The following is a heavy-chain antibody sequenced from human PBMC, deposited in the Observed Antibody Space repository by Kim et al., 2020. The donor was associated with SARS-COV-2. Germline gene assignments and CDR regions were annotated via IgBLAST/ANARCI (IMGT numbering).Heavy chain of an antibody. J-gene: IGHJ6*02. CDR1: GGTFSSYA. V-gene: IGHV1-69*13. Sequence: SVKVSCKASGGTFSSYAISWVRQAPGQGLEWMGGIIPIFGTANYAQKFQGRVTITADESTSTAYMELSSLRSEDTAVYYCARLRVTYYYDSSGPTPYYYGMDVWGQGTTVTVSS. D-gene: IGHD3-22*01. CDR3: ARLRVTYYYDSSGPTPYYYGMDV. CDR2: IIPIFGTA.